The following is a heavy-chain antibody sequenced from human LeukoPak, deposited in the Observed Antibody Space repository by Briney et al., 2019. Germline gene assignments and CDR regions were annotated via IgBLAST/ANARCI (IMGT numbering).Heavy chain of an antibody. V-gene: IGHV4-59*01. CDR2: IHYSGST. Sequence: KPSETLFLTRTVSGGPLRSYYWSLIRQPPGKGLGWIWDIHYSGSTNYNPSLKSRVTISVDTSKNQFSLKLSSVTAADTAVYYCARVGILWFGDSSGAFDIWGQGTMVTVSS. CDR1: GGPLRSYY. D-gene: IGHD3-10*01. CDR3: ARVGILWFGDSSGAFDI. J-gene: IGHJ3*02.